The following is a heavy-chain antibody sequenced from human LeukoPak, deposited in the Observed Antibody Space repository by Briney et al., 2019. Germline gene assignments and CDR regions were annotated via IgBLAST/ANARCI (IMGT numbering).Heavy chain of an antibody. D-gene: IGHD2-2*01. CDR1: GXTFSSYN. V-gene: IGHV3-21*01. J-gene: IGHJ4*02. CDR3: ARVGGHCTSTSCPPPDY. Sequence: GGSLRLSCAASGXTFSSYNVDWVRQAPGKGLEWVSFIDSSSRYIYQADSVKGRFTISRDNAKSSVFLQMNSLRAEDTAVYYCARVGGHCTSTSCPPPDYWGQGTLVTVSS. CDR2: IDSSSRYI.